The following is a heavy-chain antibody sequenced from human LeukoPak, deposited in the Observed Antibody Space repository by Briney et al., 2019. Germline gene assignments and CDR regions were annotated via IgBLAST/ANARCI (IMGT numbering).Heavy chain of an antibody. V-gene: IGHV4-61*05. CDR2: IYYSGST. J-gene: IGHJ4*02. Sequence: PSETLSLTCTVSGGSISSSSYYWSWIRQPPGKGLEWIGYIYYSGSTNYNPSLKSRVTISVDTSKNQFSLKLSSVTAADTAVYYCARHPGRGPNLKLDYWGQGTLVTVSS. CDR3: ARHPGRGPNLKLDY. CDR1: GGSISSSSYY. D-gene: IGHD1-26*01.